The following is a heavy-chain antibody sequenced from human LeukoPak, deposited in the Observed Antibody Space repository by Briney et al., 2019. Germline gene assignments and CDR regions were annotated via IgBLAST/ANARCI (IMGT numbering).Heavy chain of an antibody. Sequence: PGRSLRLSCSASGFTFDDYAMHWVRQAPGKGLEWVSGSSWNSGSIGYADSVKGRFTISRDNAKNSLYLQMNSLRAEDTALYYCAKAQAHKWFGELSDAFDIWGQGTMVTVSS. CDR3: AKAQAHKWFGELSDAFDI. CDR1: GFTFDDYA. V-gene: IGHV3-9*01. J-gene: IGHJ3*02. D-gene: IGHD3-10*01. CDR2: SSWNSGSI.